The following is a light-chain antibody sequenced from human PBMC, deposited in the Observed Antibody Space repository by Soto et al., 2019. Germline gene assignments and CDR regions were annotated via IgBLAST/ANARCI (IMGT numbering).Light chain of an antibody. J-gene: IGKJ4*01. Sequence: EIVMTQSPATLSVSPGERATLSCRASQSVSSNLAWYQQKPGQTPKLLIYVASTRATGIPARFSGSGSGTEFTLTISSLQSEDFAVYYCQQYNVLPLTFGGGPKVEVK. CDR3: QQYNVLPLT. CDR2: VAS. CDR1: QSVSSN. V-gene: IGKV3-15*01.